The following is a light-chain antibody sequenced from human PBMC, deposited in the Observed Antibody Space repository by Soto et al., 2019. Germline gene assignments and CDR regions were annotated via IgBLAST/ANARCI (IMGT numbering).Light chain of an antibody. J-gene: IGKJ1*01. CDR1: QSVSNSH. V-gene: IGKV3-20*01. CDR3: QQYGSSPRT. CDR2: GVS. Sequence: EIVLTQSPGTLSLSPGERATLPCRASQSVSNSHLAWHQQKPGQAPRLLIFGVSNRAAGIPDRFSGSGSRTDFTLTISRLEPEDFAVYYCQQYGSSPRTFGQGTKVDIK.